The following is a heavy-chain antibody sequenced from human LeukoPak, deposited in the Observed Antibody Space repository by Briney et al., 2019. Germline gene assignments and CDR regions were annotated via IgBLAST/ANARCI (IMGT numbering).Heavy chain of an antibody. D-gene: IGHD3-10*01. CDR1: TYSISSGYY. CDR2: INHSGIT. J-gene: IGHJ4*02. Sequence: PSETLSLTCTVSTYSISSGYYWGWIRPPPGKGLEWIGEINHSGITNYNPSLKSRVTISLDTSKNQFSLKLSSVTAADTAVYYCAAFGSGTYYQVYYFNYWGQGTLVTVSS. CDR3: AAFGSGTYYQVYYFNY. V-gene: IGHV4-38-2*02.